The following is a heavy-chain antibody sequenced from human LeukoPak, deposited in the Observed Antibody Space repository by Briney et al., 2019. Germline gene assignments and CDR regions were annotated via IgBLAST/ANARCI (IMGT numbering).Heavy chain of an antibody. D-gene: IGHD5-18*01. CDR1: GYTFTGYY. Sequence: ASVKVSCKASGYTFTGYYMHWVRQAPGQGLEWMGWINPNSGGTNYAQKFQGRVTMTRDTSTSTVYMELSRLRSDDTAVYYCARDPSDTAMEFDYWGQGTLVTVSS. CDR2: INPNSGGT. V-gene: IGHV1-2*02. CDR3: ARDPSDTAMEFDY. J-gene: IGHJ4*02.